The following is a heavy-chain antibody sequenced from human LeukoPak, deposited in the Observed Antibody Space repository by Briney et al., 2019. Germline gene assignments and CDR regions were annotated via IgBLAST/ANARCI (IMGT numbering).Heavy chain of an antibody. CDR3: ASHVTVLGTRGFDY. V-gene: IGHV4-4*02. CDR1: GGSITTHSW. Sequence: SETLSLTCAVSGGSITTHSWWSCVRQPPGQGLDGLGEIYHGGDTNYDPSGKSRVTMSVDKSKNHFPPNLRSVTAADTAIYYGASHVTVLGTRGFDYWGQGILVTVSS. J-gene: IGHJ4*02. D-gene: IGHD6-19*01. CDR2: IYHGGDT.